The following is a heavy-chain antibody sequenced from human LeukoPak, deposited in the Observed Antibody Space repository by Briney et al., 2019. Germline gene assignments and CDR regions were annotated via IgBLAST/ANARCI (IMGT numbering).Heavy chain of an antibody. CDR2: ISISGDGT. Sequence: GGSVRLSCAASGFTFSKHAMSWVRQAPGKGLEWVSVISISGDGTYYADSVKGRFTISRDNSENTLYMQMKSLRAEDTAVYYCARRPTSLGYFDVWGRGTLVTVSS. CDR1: GFTFSKHA. J-gene: IGHJ2*01. CDR3: ARRPTSLGYFDV. V-gene: IGHV3-23*01.